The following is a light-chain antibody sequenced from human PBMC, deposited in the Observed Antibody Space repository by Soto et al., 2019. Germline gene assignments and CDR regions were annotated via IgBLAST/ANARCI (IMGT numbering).Light chain of an antibody. CDR1: QSVGSY. V-gene: IGKV3-11*01. CDR2: DAS. J-gene: IGKJ5*01. CDR3: QQRSNWIT. Sequence: EIVLTQSPATLSLSPGERATLSCRASQSVGSYLAWYQQTPGQAPRLLIYDASNRAAGIPARFSGSGSGTDFPLTISSQEPEDFAVYCCQQRSNWITFGQGTRVEMK.